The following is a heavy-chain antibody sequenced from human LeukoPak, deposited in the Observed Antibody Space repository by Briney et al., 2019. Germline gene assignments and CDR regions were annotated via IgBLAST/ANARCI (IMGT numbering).Heavy chain of an antibody. CDR2: IIPIFGTA. J-gene: IGHJ4*02. D-gene: IGHD5-12*01. V-gene: IGHV1-69*13. CDR3: ARAGLPRYSGYDFLGYFDY. CDR1: GYTFTSYD. Sequence: ASVKVSCKASGYTFTSYDINWVRQATGQGLEWMGGIIPIFGTANYAQKFQGRVTITADESTSTAYMELSSLRSEDTAVYYCARAGLPRYSGYDFLGYFDYWGQGTLVTVSS.